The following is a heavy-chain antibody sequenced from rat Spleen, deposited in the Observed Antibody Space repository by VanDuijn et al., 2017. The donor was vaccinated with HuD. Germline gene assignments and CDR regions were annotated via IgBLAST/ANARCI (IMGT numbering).Heavy chain of an antibody. CDR3: AREFDYFDY. Sequence: EVQLVESDGGLVQPGRSLKLSCAASEFTFSGYYMAWVRQAPTKGLEWVASISAGGGDTYYRESVKGRFTISRDNAKSTLYLQMDSLRSEDTATYYCAREFDYFDYRGQGVMVTVSS. V-gene: IGHV5-25*01. CDR2: ISAGGGDT. CDR1: EFTFSGYY. J-gene: IGHJ2*01.